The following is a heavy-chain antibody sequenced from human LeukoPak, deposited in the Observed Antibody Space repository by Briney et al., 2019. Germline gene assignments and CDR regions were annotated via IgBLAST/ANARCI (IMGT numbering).Heavy chain of an antibody. J-gene: IGHJ6*03. CDR3: ARGFLEWFHYYYYYMDV. V-gene: IGHV3-7*01. D-gene: IGHD3-3*01. CDR1: GFTFGDYA. CDR2: IKQDGSEK. Sequence: PGGSLRLSCTASGFTFGDYAMSWFRQAPGKGLEWVANIKQDGSEKYYVDSVKGRFTISRDNAKNSLYLQMNSLKAEDTAVYYCARGFLEWFHYYYYYMDVWGKGTTVTVSS.